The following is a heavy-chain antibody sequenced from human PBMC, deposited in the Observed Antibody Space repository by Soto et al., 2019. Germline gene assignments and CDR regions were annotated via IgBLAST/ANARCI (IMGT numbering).Heavy chain of an antibody. V-gene: IGHV4-30-4*01. CDR1: GGSISSCDYY. Sequence: PSETLSLTCTVSGGSISSCDYYWSWSRQPPGKGLEWIGYIYYSGSTFYNPSLKSRVTISVDTSKNQFSLKLSSVPAADTAVYYCARERPDGARLDPWGQGTLVTVSS. D-gene: IGHD6-6*01. CDR3: ARERPDGARLDP. J-gene: IGHJ5*02. CDR2: IYYSGST.